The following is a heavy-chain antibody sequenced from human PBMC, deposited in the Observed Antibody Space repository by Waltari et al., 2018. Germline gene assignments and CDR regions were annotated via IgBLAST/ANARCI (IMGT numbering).Heavy chain of an antibody. Sequence: EVQLVESGGGLVQPGGSLRLSCAASGFTFSSYERNWVRQAPGKGLEWVSYISSSGSTIYYADSVKGRFTISRDNAKNSLYLQMNSLRAEDTAVYYCARALVGAKDYWGQGTLVTVSS. CDR2: ISSSGSTI. D-gene: IGHD1-26*01. CDR3: ARALVGAKDY. V-gene: IGHV3-48*03. J-gene: IGHJ4*02. CDR1: GFTFSSYE.